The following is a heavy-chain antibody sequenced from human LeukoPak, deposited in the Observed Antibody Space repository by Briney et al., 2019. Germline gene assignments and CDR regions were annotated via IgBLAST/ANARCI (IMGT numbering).Heavy chain of an antibody. Sequence: GASVKVSCKASGYTFTSYDINWVRQAPGQGLEWMGWMNPNSGNTGYAQKFQGRVTMTRNTSISTAYMELSSLRSEDTAVYYCARGDYYDSSGYYFLVGAFDIWGQGTMVTVSS. CDR2: MNPNSGNT. CDR1: GYTFTSYD. V-gene: IGHV1-8*01. D-gene: IGHD3-22*01. CDR3: ARGDYYDSSGYYFLVGAFDI. J-gene: IGHJ3*02.